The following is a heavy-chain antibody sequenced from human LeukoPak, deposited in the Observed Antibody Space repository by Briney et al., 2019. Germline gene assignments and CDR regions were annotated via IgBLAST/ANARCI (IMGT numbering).Heavy chain of an antibody. Sequence: GGSLRLSCAASGFTFSSNAMHWVRQAPGKGLEWVSAISGSGGSTYYADSVKGRFTISRDNSKNTLYLQMNSLRAEDTAVYYCAKYPGGNSGLGYWGQGTLVTVSS. D-gene: IGHD4-23*01. CDR3: AKYPGGNSGLGY. CDR2: ISGSGGST. J-gene: IGHJ4*02. CDR1: GFTFSSNA. V-gene: IGHV3-23*01.